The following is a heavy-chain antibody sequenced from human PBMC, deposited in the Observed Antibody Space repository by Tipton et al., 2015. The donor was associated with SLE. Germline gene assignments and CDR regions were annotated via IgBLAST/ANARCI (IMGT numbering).Heavy chain of an antibody. CDR1: GFTFSSYW. CDR2: IKQDGSEK. D-gene: IGHD4-17*01. V-gene: IGHV3-7*03. CDR3: ATHGGALPPFDY. Sequence: SLRLSCAASGFTFSSYWMSWVRQAPGKGLEWVANIKQDGSEKYYVDSVKGRFTISRDNAKNSLYLQMNSLRAEDTAVYYCATHGGALPPFDYWGQGTLVTVSS. J-gene: IGHJ4*02.